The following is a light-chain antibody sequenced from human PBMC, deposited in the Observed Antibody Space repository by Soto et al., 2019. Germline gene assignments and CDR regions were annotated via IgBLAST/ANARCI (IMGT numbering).Light chain of an antibody. V-gene: IGKV3-20*01. J-gene: IGKJ3*01. CDR1: QSINNRY. Sequence: EIVLTQSPGTLSLSPGERATLSCRASQSINNRYLAWYQQKPGQAPRLLIYAASSRATGIPDRFSGSGSGPDFTLTISRLEPEDFAVYYCQQFVSSPGFTFGPGTKVDIK. CDR2: AAS. CDR3: QQFVSSPGFT.